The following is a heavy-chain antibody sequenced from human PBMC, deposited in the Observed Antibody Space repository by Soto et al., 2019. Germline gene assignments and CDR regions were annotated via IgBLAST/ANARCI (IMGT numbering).Heavy chain of an antibody. CDR3: ARGWGGYSL. J-gene: IGHJ4*02. Sequence: QVQLVQSGAEVKKPGSPLKASGKPSGATFSSYPITGWRQAPGQGLEWMGRIIPILGIANYAQKFQGRVTITADKSTSTAYMELSSLRSEDTAVYYCARGWGGYSLWGQGTLVTVSS. V-gene: IGHV1-69*02. D-gene: IGHD3-3*01. CDR2: IIPILGIA. CDR1: GATFSSYP.